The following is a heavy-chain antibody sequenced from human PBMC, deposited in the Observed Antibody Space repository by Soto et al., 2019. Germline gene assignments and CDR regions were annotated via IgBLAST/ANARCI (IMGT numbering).Heavy chain of an antibody. CDR3: ARELFSSTGTYDY. D-gene: IGHD6-13*01. CDR2: MNSNTGNT. CDR1: GYTFSDYD. Sequence: QVQLVQSGSEVKKPGASVKVSCKASGYTFSDYDINWVRQAAGQGLEWMGWMNSNTGNTGYAQKFQGRVTITLNSSMRTAYMELNSLRSEDTAVYYCARELFSSTGTYDYWGQGTLVTVSS. J-gene: IGHJ4*02. V-gene: IGHV1-8*01.